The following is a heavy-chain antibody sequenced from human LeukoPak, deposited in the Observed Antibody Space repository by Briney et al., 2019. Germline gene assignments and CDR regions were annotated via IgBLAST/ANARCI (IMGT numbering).Heavy chain of an antibody. D-gene: IGHD3-10*01. Sequence: GGSLRLSCAASGFTFDDYAMHWVRQAPGKGLEWVSLISWDGGSTYYADSVKGRFTISRDNSKNSLYLQMNSLRAEDTALYYCAKDMAAYYASGNIDYWGQGTLVTVSS. V-gene: IGHV3-43D*03. CDR1: GFTFDDYA. J-gene: IGHJ4*02. CDR3: AKDMAAYYASGNIDY. CDR2: ISWDGGST.